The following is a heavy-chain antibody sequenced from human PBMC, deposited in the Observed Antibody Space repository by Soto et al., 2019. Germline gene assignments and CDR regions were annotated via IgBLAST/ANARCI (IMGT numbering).Heavy chain of an antibody. J-gene: IGHJ6*02. CDR2: ISYDGSNK. CDR3: AKDTQAGSYYNYGMDV. V-gene: IGHV3-30*18. Sequence: GGSLRLSCAASGFTFSSYGMHWVRQAPGKGLEWVAVISYDGSNKYYADSVKGRFTISRDNSKNTLYLQMNSLRAEDTAVYYCAKDTQAGSYYNYGMDVWGQGTTVT. CDR1: GFTFSSYG.